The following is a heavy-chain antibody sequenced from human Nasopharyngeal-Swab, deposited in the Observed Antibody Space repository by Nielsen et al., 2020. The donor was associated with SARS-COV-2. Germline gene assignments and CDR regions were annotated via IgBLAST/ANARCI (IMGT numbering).Heavy chain of an antibody. CDR1: GGSVSSGGYF. V-gene: IGHV4-31*03. CDR2: IHYTGYT. D-gene: IGHD3-16*02. CDR3: AREVIEQGISDAFDF. J-gene: IGHJ3*01. Sequence: SETLSLTCTVSGGSVSSGGYFWSWIRQRPGKGLEWIGYIHYTGYTFYNPSLESRLIISLDTSQNQFSLRLSSVTAADTAVYYCAREVIEQGISDAFDFWGQGTMVTVSS.